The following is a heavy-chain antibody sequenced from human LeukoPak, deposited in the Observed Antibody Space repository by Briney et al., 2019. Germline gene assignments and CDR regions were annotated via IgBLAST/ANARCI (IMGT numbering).Heavy chain of an antibody. D-gene: IGHD2-15*01. CDR3: ARDLSLYCSGGSCYSLNY. V-gene: IGHV3-9*01. J-gene: IGHJ4*02. CDR1: GFTFDDYA. CDR2: ISWNSGSI. Sequence: GGSLRLSCAASGFTFDDYAMHWVRQAPGKGLEWVSGISWNSGSIGYADSVKGRFTISRDNAKNSLYLQMNSLRAEDTALYYCARDLSLYCSGGSCYSLNYWGQGTLVTVSS.